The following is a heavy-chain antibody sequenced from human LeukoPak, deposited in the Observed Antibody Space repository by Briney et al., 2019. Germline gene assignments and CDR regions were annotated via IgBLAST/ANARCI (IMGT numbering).Heavy chain of an antibody. CDR1: GYTFTSYG. CDR3: ARARNYGSGSWYNWFDP. Sequence: GASVKVSCKASGYTFTSYGINWVRQAPGQGLEWCGWISAYNGNTNYAQKLQGRVTMTTDTSTSTAYMELRSLRSDDTAVYYCARARNYGSGSWYNWFDPWGQGTLVTVSS. V-gene: IGHV1-18*01. D-gene: IGHD3-10*01. CDR2: ISAYNGNT. J-gene: IGHJ5*02.